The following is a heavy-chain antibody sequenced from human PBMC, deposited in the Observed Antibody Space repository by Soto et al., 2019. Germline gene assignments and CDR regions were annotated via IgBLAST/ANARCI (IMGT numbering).Heavy chain of an antibody. CDR3: ARGGGSDSFDY. J-gene: IGHJ4*02. Sequence: SETLSLTCTVSGASITYGGYSWSWVRQTPGKGLEWIGYINHLETTFYNPSFESRLTLSIDRAKNQFSLNLNSMSAADRAVYFCARGGGSDSFDYWGQGILVTVSS. V-gene: IGHV4-30-2*01. CDR1: GASITYGGYS. CDR2: INHLETT. D-gene: IGHD1-26*01.